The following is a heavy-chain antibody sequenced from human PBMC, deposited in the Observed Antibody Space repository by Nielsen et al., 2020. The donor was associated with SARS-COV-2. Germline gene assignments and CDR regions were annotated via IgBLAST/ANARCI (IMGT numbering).Heavy chain of an antibody. CDR2: IYYSGST. J-gene: IGHJ6*02. V-gene: IGHV4-30-4*01. D-gene: IGHD5-18*01. Sequence: SETLSLTCTVSGGSISSGDYYWSWIRQPPGKGLEWTGYIYYSGSTYYNPSLKSRVTISVDTSKNQFSLKLSSVTAADTAVYYCARDRGYSYGSTRQPYGMDVWGQGTTVTVSS. CDR1: GGSISSGDYY. CDR3: ARDRGYSYGSTRQPYGMDV.